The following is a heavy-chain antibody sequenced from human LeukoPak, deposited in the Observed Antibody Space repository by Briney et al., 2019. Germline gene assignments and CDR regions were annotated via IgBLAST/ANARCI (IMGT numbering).Heavy chain of an antibody. CDR1: GGSFSGYY. V-gene: IGHV4-34*01. J-gene: IGHJ6*02. Sequence: SETPSLTCAVYGGSFSGYYWSWIRQPPGKGLEWIGEINHSGSTNYNPSLKSRVTISVDTSKNQFSLKLSSVTAADTAVYYCARRKYYYGSGKGSDYYYGMDVWGQGTTVTVSS. CDR3: ARRKYYYGSGKGSDYYYGMDV. D-gene: IGHD3-10*01. CDR2: INHSGST.